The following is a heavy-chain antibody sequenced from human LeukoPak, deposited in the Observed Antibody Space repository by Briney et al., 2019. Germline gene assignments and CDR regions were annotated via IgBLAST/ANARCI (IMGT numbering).Heavy chain of an antibody. D-gene: IGHD6-13*01. CDR3: ARDLSSRDAY. CDR1: GVTFSSYA. Sequence: GTSLRLSCAASGVTFSSYAMHWVRQAPGKGLEWVAVISYDGSNKYYADSVKGRFTISRDNSKNTLYLQMNSLRAEDTAVYYCARDLSSRDAYWGQGTPVTVSS. J-gene: IGHJ4*02. V-gene: IGHV3-30-3*01. CDR2: ISYDGSNK.